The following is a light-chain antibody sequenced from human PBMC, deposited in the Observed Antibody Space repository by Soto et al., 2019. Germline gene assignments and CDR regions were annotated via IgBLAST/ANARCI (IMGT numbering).Light chain of an antibody. CDR3: QQYGSSRT. J-gene: IGKJ1*01. CDR2: GAS. Sequence: IVMTQSPANLSVSPGERSTLSCRASQSVSSSYLAWYQQKPGQSPRLLIYGASSRATGIPDRFSGSGSGTDFTLTISRPEPEDFAVYYCQQYGSSRTFGQGTKVHI. V-gene: IGKV3-20*01. CDR1: QSVSSSY.